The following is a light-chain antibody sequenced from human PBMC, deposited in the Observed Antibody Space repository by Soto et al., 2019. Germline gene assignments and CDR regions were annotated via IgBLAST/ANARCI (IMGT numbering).Light chain of an antibody. V-gene: IGLV1-40*01. J-gene: IGLJ1*01. CDR3: QSYDSSLSGSYV. CDR2: NNN. CDR1: SSNIGAGYD. Sequence: QSVLTQPPSVSGAPGQRVTISCTGSSSNIGAGYDVHWYQRLPGTAPKVLINNNNHRPSGVPDRFSGSKSGTSASLAITGLQAEDEAEYYCQSYDSSLSGSYVFGTGTKVTVL.